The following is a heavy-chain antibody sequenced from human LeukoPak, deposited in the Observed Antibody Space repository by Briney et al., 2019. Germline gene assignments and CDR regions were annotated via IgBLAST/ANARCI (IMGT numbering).Heavy chain of an antibody. J-gene: IGHJ4*02. V-gene: IGHV4-39*01. Sequence: SETLSLTCTVSGGSISSSSYYWGWIRQPPGKGLEWIGSIYYSGSTYYNPSLKSRVTISVDTSKNQFSLKLSSVTAADTAVYYCARLPRFSYYDFRLDYWGQGTLVTVSS. D-gene: IGHD3-3*01. CDR2: IYYSGST. CDR1: GGSISSSSYY. CDR3: ARLPRFSYYDFRLDY.